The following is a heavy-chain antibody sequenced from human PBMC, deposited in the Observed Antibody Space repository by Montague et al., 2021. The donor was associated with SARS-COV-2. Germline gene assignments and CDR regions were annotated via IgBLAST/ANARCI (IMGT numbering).Heavy chain of an antibody. CDR1: GGSLNNYF. CDR2: ISDGGST. CDR3: ARVGSSGPGEY. D-gene: IGHD3-22*01. V-gene: IGHV4-59*08. Sequence: SETLSLTCTVSGGSLNNYFWSWIRQPPGKGLEWVGYISDGGSTKYNSSLQSRVTISVATARNQFSLKLLSVTAADTAFYYCARVGSSGPGEYWGQGILVSVSS. J-gene: IGHJ4*02.